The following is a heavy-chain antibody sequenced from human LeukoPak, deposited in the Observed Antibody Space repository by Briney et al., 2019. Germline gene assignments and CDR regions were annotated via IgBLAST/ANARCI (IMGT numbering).Heavy chain of an antibody. V-gene: IGHV1-3*04. D-gene: IGHD6-13*01. Sequence: ASVKVSCKASGYTFTSNAMHWVRQAPGQRPEWMGWINTGNGNTKYSQKFQGRVTISRDTSANTAYMEVSSLRSEDTAVYYCARGAAEGLDRWGQGALVTVSS. CDR2: INTGNGNT. CDR1: GYTFTSNA. CDR3: ARGAAEGLDR. J-gene: IGHJ5*02.